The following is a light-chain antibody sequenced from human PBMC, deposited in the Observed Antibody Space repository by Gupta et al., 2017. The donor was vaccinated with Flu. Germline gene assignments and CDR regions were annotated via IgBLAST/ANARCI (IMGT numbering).Light chain of an antibody. CDR2: AAS. CDR1: QGLSSW. V-gene: IGKV1-12*01. CDR3: QQANSFPAT. J-gene: IGKJ1*01. Sequence: PSSVSASVGDRVTITCRASQGLSSWLAWYQQKPGKAPKLLIYAASTLQSGVPSRFSGSASGTDFTLTISSLQPEDFATYYCQQANSFPATFGQGTKVEIK.